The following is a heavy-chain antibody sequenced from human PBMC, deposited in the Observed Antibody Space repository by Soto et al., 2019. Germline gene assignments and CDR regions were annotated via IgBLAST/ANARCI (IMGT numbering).Heavy chain of an antibody. Sequence: QVPLVESGGGVVQPGRSLRLSCAASGFIFSSYAMHWVRQAPGTGLEWVAVISDVGSSKYYADSVKGRVTISRANSKNTLKLQMKMLSAGVTAEYYGTRADLRVTASVFDPWGQGTLVTVSS. J-gene: IGHJ5*02. D-gene: IGHD2-21*02. CDR1: GFIFSSYA. CDR2: ISDVGSSK. V-gene: IGHV3-30-3*01. CDR3: TRADLRVTASVFDP.